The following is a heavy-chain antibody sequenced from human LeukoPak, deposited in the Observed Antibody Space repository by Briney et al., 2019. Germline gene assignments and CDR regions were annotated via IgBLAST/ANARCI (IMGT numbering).Heavy chain of an antibody. D-gene: IGHD1-26*01. CDR1: GYTFTGYY. CDR2: INPDSGGT. Sequence: ASVKVSCKASGYTFTGYYVHWVRQAPGQGLEWMGWINPDSGGTSYAQKFQGRVTMTRDTSISTAYMELSRLRSDDTAVYYCAPSGTYRSADYYFDYWGQGTLVTVSS. V-gene: IGHV1-2*02. J-gene: IGHJ4*02. CDR3: APSGTYRSADYYFDY.